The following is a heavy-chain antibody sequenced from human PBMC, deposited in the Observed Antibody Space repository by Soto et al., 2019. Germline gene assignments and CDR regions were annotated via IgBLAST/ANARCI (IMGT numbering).Heavy chain of an antibody. CDR2: ISYDGSNK. CDR3: ARETTGQLVFFDY. Sequence: VQLVESGGGVVQPGRSLRLSCAASGFTFSSYAMHWVRQAPGKGLEWVAVISYDGSNKYYADSVKGRFTISRDNSKNTLYLEMNSLRSEDTAVYYCARETTGQLVFFDYWGHGTLVAVSS. CDR1: GFTFSSYA. V-gene: IGHV3-30-3*01. D-gene: IGHD6-6*01. J-gene: IGHJ4*01.